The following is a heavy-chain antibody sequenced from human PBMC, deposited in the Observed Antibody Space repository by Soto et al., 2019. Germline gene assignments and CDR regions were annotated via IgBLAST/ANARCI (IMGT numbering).Heavy chain of an antibody. Sequence: EVQLVESGGGLVQPGGSLRLSCAASGFTFSSYAMPWVRQAPGKGLEYVSAISSNGGSTYYANSVKGRFTISRKNSKNTLYLQMGSLRAEDMAVYYCARKTSGYQDYWGQGTLVTVSS. D-gene: IGHD3-22*01. V-gene: IGHV3-64*01. J-gene: IGHJ4*02. CDR3: ARKTSGYQDY. CDR1: GFTFSSYA. CDR2: ISSNGGST.